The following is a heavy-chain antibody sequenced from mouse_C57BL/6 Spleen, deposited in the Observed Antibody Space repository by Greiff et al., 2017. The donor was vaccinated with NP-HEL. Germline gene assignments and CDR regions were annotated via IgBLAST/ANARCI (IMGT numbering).Heavy chain of an antibody. D-gene: IGHD2-3*01. Sequence: EVQLQQSGPELVKPGASVKISCKASGYTFTDYYMNWVKQSHGKSLEWIGDINPNNGGTIYNQKFKGKATLTVDKSSSTAYMELRSLTSEDSAVYYCARYDGYSFAYWGQGTLVTVSA. CDR1: GYTFTDYY. J-gene: IGHJ3*01. CDR2: INPNNGGT. CDR3: ARYDGYSFAY. V-gene: IGHV1-26*01.